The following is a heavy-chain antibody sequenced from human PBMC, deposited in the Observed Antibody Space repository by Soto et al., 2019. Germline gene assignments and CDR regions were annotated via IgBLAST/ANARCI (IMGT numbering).Heavy chain of an antibody. Sequence: QIQLLQSGAEVKKPGTSVKVSCQASGYIFTTYGIIWVRQAPGQGLEWMGWITPNSGHTNYAQNLKDRVTMTTDTSTNTAYMELRSLMSNDTAVYFCARGQVVNFDNWFDPWGQGTLVTVSS. CDR2: ITPNSGHT. CDR3: ARGQVVNFDNWFDP. D-gene: IGHD3-22*01. J-gene: IGHJ5*02. CDR1: GYIFTTYG. V-gene: IGHV1-18*01.